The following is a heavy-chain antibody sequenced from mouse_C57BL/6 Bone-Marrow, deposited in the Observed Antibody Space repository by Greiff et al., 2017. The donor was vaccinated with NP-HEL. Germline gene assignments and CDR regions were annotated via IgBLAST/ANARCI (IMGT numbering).Heavy chain of an antibody. Sequence: VQLQQSGPELVKPGASVKISCKASGYTFTDYYMNWVKQSHGKSLEWIGDINPNNGGTSYNQKFKGKATLTVDKSSSTAYMELRSLTSEDSAVYYCAILSITTVVAVDYWGQGTTLTVSS. D-gene: IGHD1-1*01. J-gene: IGHJ2*01. V-gene: IGHV1-26*01. CDR2: INPNNGGT. CDR1: GYTFTDYY. CDR3: AILSITTVVAVDY.